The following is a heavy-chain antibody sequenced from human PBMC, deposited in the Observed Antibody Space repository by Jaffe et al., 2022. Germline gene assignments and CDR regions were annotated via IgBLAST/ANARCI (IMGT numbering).Heavy chain of an antibody. D-gene: IGHD6-19*01. CDR1: GFTFDDYA. CDR2: ISWDGGST. V-gene: IGHV3-43D*04. Sequence: EVQLVESGGVVVQPGGSLRLSCAASGFTFDDYAMHWVRQAPGKGLEWVSLISWDGGSTYYADSVKGRFTISRDNSKNSLYLQMNSLRAEDTALYYCAKPGGSGWTTWGPFDYWGQGTLVTVSS. CDR3: AKPGGSGWTTWGPFDY. J-gene: IGHJ4*02.